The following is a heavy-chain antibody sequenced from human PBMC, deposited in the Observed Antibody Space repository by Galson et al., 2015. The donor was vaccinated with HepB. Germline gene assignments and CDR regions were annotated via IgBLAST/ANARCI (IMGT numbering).Heavy chain of an antibody. CDR2: ISAYNGNT. J-gene: IGHJ4*02. CDR1: GYTFTSYG. Sequence: SVKVSCKASGYTFTSYGISWVRQAPGQGLEWMGWISAYNGNTNYAQKPQGRVTMTTDTSTSTAYMELRSLRSDDTAVYYCARGNSYSSGWYYFDYWGQGTLVTVSS. V-gene: IGHV1-18*01. D-gene: IGHD6-19*01. CDR3: ARGNSYSSGWYYFDY.